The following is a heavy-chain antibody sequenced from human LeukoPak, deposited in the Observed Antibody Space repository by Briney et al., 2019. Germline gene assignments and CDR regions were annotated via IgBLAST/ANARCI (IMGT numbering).Heavy chain of an antibody. Sequence: GGSLRLSCAVSGFTFSSYWMHWVRQAPGKGLVWISRINSDGSSTNYADSVKGRFTISRDNAKNTLYLQMNSLRAEDAAVYYCGTDMVKGYWGQGTLLTVAS. D-gene: IGHD2-21*01. CDR1: GFTFSSYW. CDR3: GTDMVKGY. V-gene: IGHV3-74*01. CDR2: INSDGSST. J-gene: IGHJ4*02.